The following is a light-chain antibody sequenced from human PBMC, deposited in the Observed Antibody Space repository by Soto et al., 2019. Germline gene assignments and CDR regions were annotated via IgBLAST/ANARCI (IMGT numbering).Light chain of an antibody. V-gene: IGKV3-20*01. Sequence: EIVLTHSPATLSLSPGDRATLSCRASQSGSTYLAWYQQKTGQAPRLLIYGASSRATGIPDRFSGSGSGTDFTLNIRSLEPEDLAVYDCQKYGDSPWTFGQGTTVDIK. CDR1: QSGSTY. CDR3: QKYGDSPWT. CDR2: GAS. J-gene: IGKJ1*01.